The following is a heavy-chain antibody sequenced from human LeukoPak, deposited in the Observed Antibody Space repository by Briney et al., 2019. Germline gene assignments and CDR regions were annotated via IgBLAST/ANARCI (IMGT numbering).Heavy chain of an antibody. V-gene: IGHV4-4*02. CDR2: IYHSGST. CDR1: GFTFSSYGM. Sequence: PGGTLRLSCAASGFTFSSYGMSWVRQAPGKGLEWIGEIYHSGSTNYNPSLKSRVTISVDKSKNQFSLKLSSVTAADTAVYYCARDVASGDYGYWGQGTLVTVSS. D-gene: IGHD4-17*01. J-gene: IGHJ4*02. CDR3: ARDVASGDYGY.